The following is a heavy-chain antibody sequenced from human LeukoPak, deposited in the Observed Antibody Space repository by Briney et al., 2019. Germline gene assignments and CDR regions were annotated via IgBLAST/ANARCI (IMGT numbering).Heavy chain of an antibody. D-gene: IGHD3-16*01. Sequence: ASVKVSCKASGYTFTGYYMHWVRQAPGQGLGWMGWINPNSGGTNYAQKFQGRVTMTRDTSISTAYMELSRLRSDDTAVYYCARGGVEYYYYYMDVWGKGTTVTISS. CDR1: GYTFTGYY. J-gene: IGHJ6*03. CDR3: ARGGVEYYYYYMDV. V-gene: IGHV1-2*02. CDR2: INPNSGGT.